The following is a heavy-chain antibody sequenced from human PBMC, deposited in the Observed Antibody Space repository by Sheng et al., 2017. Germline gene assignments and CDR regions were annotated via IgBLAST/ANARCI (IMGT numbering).Heavy chain of an antibody. CDR2: SRNKVDNHIT. Sequence: EVQLVESGGGLVQPGGSLRLSCAASGFTFSDHDMDWVRQAPGKGLEWVGRSRNKVDNHITEYAASVRGRFTISRRNSENSIYLLMNSLRTDDTAVYYCANWISGVVTLGLGTLVTVSS. CDR3: ANWISGVVT. CDR1: GFTFSDHD. J-gene: IGHJ5*02. V-gene: IGHV3-72*01. D-gene: IGHD3-3*01.